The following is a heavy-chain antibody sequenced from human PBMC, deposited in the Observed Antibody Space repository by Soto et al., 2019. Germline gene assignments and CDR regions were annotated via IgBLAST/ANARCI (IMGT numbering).Heavy chain of an antibody. V-gene: IGHV3-48*03. CDR3: ARPRAFDGYDGGYFFDF. D-gene: IGHD5-12*01. Sequence: GGSLRLSCAASGFTFRSYEMNWVRQAPGKGLEWVSYISSRATGIFYADSVKGRFTISRDDANNSLYLQMNSLRAEDTAVYYCARPRAFDGYDGGYFFDFWGQGTLVTVSS. CDR2: ISSRATGI. J-gene: IGHJ4*02. CDR1: GFTFRSYE.